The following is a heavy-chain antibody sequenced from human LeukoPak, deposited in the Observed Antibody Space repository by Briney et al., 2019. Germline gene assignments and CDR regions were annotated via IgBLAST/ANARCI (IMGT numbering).Heavy chain of an antibody. V-gene: IGHV3-30-3*01. Sequence: GGSLRLSCAASGFTFSSYAMHWVRQAPGKGLEWVAVISYDGSNKYYADSVKGRFTISRDNSKNTLYLQMNSLRAEDTAVYYCAKDPKARPIYYDSSGYLGVAFDIWGQGTMVTVSS. CDR3: AKDPKARPIYYDSSGYLGVAFDI. J-gene: IGHJ3*02. CDR1: GFTFSSYA. D-gene: IGHD3-22*01. CDR2: ISYDGSNK.